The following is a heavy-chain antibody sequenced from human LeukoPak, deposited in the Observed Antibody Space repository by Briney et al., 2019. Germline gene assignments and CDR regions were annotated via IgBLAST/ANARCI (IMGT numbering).Heavy chain of an antibody. J-gene: IGHJ4*02. V-gene: IGHV4-59*08. CDR1: GGSISSHF. Sequence: SETLSLTCTVSGGSISSHFWSWIRQPPGKGLEWIGYIYYSGSTNYNPSLKSRVTISVDTSKSQFSLKLSSVTAADTAVYYCASLDSWGQGTLVTVSS. CDR2: IYYSGST. CDR3: ASLDS.